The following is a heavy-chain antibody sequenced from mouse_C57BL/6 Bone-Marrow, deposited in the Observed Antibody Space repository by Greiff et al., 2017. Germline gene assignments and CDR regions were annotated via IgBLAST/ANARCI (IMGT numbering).Heavy chain of an antibody. J-gene: IGHJ3*01. CDR2: IYPGDGDT. CDR3: ARSGYGSSYPAWFTY. V-gene: IGHV1-80*01. CDR1: GYAFSSYW. D-gene: IGHD1-1*01. Sequence: QVQLKESGAELVKPGASVKISCKASGYAFSSYWMNWVKQRPGKGLEWIGQIYPGDGDTNYNGKFKGKATLTADKSSSTAYMQLSSLTSEDSAVYFCARSGYGSSYPAWFTYWGQGTLVTVSA.